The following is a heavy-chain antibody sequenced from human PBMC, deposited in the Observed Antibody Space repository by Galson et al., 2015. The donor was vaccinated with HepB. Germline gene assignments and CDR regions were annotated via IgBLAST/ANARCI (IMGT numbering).Heavy chain of an antibody. Sequence: QSGAEVKKPGESLRISCKGSGYSFTSYWISWVRQMPGKGLEWMGRIDPSDSYTNYSPSFQGHVTISADKSISTAYLQWSSLKASDTAMYYCAREGGPRGTFGVVTIYYYYGMDVWGQGTTVTVSS. CDR1: GYSFTSYW. J-gene: IGHJ6*02. D-gene: IGHD3-3*01. V-gene: IGHV5-10-1*01. CDR3: AREGGPRGTFGVVTIYYYYGMDV. CDR2: IDPSDSYT.